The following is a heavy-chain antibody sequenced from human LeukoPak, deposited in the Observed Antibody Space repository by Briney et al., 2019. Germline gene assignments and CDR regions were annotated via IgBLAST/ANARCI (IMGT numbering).Heavy chain of an antibody. Sequence: GGSLRLSCAASGFSFTSYGMHWVRQAPGKGLEWVGVISDDGRRKDYADSVKGRFTISRDNSKDTLYLQMNSLRAEDTAVYYCAKRPSDYGDYVSYFDYWGQGTLVIVSS. CDR2: ISDDGRRK. CDR3: AKRPSDYGDYVSYFDY. J-gene: IGHJ4*02. D-gene: IGHD4-17*01. CDR1: GFSFTSYG. V-gene: IGHV3-30*18.